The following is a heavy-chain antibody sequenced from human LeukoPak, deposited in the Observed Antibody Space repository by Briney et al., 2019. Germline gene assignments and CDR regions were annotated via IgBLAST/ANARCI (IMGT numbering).Heavy chain of an antibody. D-gene: IGHD6-13*01. V-gene: IGHV3-23*01. Sequence: GGSLRLSCAASGFTFRSYAMTWVRQAPGKGLEWLSGIGDTDNRAYYAASVKGRFTISRDNSKNTLYLQMNSLRAEDTAVYYCAKGGPNSSSWPVYYYYYGMDVWGQGTTVTVSS. J-gene: IGHJ6*02. CDR3: AKGGPNSSSWPVYYYYYGMDV. CDR2: IGDTDNRA. CDR1: GFTFRSYA.